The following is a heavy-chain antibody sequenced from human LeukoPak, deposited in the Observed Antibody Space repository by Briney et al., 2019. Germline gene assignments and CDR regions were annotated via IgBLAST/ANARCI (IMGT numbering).Heavy chain of an antibody. V-gene: IGHV3-23*01. D-gene: IGHD3-16*02. J-gene: IGHJ6*03. CDR2: ISGSGGST. CDR3: AKDLRGLSTLYYYYMDV. Sequence: AGGSLRLSCAASGFTFSSYAMSWVRQAPGKGLEWVSAISGSGGSTYYADSVKGRFTISRDNSKNTLYLQMNSLRAEDTAVYNCAKDLRGLSTLYYYYMDVWGKGTTVTVSS. CDR1: GFTFSSYA.